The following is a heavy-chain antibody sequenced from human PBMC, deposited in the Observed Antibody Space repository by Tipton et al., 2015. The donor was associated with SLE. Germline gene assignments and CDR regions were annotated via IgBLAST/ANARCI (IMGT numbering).Heavy chain of an antibody. CDR2: INHSGST. CDR3: ARERIEEYGGKENWIDP. CDR1: GGSFSGYY. V-gene: IGHV4-34*01. D-gene: IGHD4/OR15-4a*01. J-gene: IGHJ5*02. Sequence: TLSLTCAVYGGSFSGYYWSWLRQSPGKGLEWIGEINHSGSTNYSPSLKSRVTISVDRSNNQFSLNLSSVTAADTAVYYCARERIEEYGGKENWIDPWGQGTLVTVSS.